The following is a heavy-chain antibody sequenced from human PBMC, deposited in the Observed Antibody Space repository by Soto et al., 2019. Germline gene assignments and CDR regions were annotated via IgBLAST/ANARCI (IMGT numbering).Heavy chain of an antibody. Sequence: SQTLSLTCAISGDSVSSNSAAWNWIRQSPSRGLEWLGRTYYRSKWYNDYAVSVKSRITINPDTSKNQFSLQLNSVTPEDTAVNYCARVSTPIVVVPTDAFDIWGQGTMVTV. V-gene: IGHV6-1*01. CDR1: GDSVSSNSAA. J-gene: IGHJ3*02. CDR3: ARVSTPIVVVPTDAFDI. D-gene: IGHD3-22*01. CDR2: TYYRSKWYN.